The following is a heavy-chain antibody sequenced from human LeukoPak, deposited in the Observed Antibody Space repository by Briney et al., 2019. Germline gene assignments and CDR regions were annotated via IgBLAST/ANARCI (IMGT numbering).Heavy chain of an antibody. J-gene: IGHJ4*02. V-gene: IGHV3-33*01. D-gene: IGHD6-13*01. CDR2: IWYDGSNK. CDR3: ARARGSAAAGTGLDY. CDR1: GVKVRSYD. Sequence: SMRLPWAATGVKVRSYDLDGLRQTPGKGLEWVAVIWYDGSNKYYADSVKGRFTISRDNSKNTLYLQMNSLRAEDTAVYYCARARGSAAAGTGLDYWGQGTLVTVSS.